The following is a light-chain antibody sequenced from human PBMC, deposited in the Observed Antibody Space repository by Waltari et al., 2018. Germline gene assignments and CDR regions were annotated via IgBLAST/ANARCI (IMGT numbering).Light chain of an antibody. Sequence: EIVLTQSPGTLSVSPGERVTVSCRASQTITGSWLTWYHQKPVQAPRLLIYGASNRAPGIPDRFSGRGSGTDFTLTISRLEPEDSAVYYCQQYDGSVVTFGGGTKVEIK. CDR2: GAS. V-gene: IGKV3-20*01. J-gene: IGKJ4*01. CDR3: QQYDGSVVT. CDR1: QTITGSW.